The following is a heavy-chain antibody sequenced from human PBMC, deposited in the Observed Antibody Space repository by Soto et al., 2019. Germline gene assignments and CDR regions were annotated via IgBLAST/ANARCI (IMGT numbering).Heavy chain of an antibody. CDR2: ISHSGNT. J-gene: IGHJ4*02. CDR3: ARAPKVSGSSQTRPDF. Sequence: WETLSLTCTVSGGSISSCGYYWGWIRHRPGKGLEWIGEISHSGNTNYSPSLKSRVSISIDTSKKQFSLSLASVSAADTAVYYCARAPKVSGSSQTRPDFWGQGTLVTVSS. D-gene: IGHD6-6*01. V-gene: IGHV4-39*07. CDR1: GGSISSCGYY.